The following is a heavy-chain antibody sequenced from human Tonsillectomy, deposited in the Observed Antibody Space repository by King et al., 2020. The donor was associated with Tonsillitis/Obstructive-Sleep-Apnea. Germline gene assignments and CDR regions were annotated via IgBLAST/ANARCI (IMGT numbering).Heavy chain of an antibody. Sequence: LQLQEAGPGLVKPSETLSLTCTVSGDSVSTSTYYWGWIRPPPGKGLGWIGSIYYSGSTYYSPSLKSRVTISVHTSKNQFSLQVSSVTAADTAVYYCASLYYGSGLYSWFDPWGPGPLVTVSS. CDR1: GDSVSTSTYY. V-gene: IGHV4-39*01. D-gene: IGHD3-10*01. J-gene: IGHJ5*02. CDR3: ASLYYGSGLYSWFDP. CDR2: IYYSGST.